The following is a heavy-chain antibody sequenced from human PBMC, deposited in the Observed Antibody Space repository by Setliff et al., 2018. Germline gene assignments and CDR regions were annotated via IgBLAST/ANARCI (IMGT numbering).Heavy chain of an antibody. CDR1: GGPLSGFS. J-gene: IGHJ4*02. Sequence: SETLSLTCTVYGGPLSGFSWNWIRQSPGGGLEWIGEITDTGRTKYIPSLKSRVSISVDTSKNQFSLKLGSVTAADTAVYYCARLPNYVWGSPVDYWGQGTLVTVSS. D-gene: IGHD3-16*01. V-gene: IGHV4-34*01. CDR3: ARLPNYVWGSPVDY. CDR2: ITDTGRT.